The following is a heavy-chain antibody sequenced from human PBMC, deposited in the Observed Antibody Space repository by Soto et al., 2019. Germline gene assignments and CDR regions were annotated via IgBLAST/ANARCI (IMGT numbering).Heavy chain of an antibody. Sequence: QVQLQESGPGLVKPSGTLSLTCGVSSGSIRSTXXXXXVRQPPGKGLEWIGEIFHSGSTKYNPSLKSRVTISXDNSXNEXSLKLTSVTAADTAVYYCARDVWFGKDNWFDPWGQGTLVTVSS. CDR2: IFHSGST. V-gene: IGHV4-4*02. CDR3: ARDVWFGKDNWFDP. J-gene: IGHJ5*02. CDR1: SGSIRSTXX. D-gene: IGHD3-10*01.